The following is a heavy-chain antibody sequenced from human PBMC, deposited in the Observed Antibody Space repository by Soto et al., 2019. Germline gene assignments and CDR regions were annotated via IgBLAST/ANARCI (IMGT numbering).Heavy chain of an antibody. CDR3: ARERYYYDSSGYYPYYYYGMDV. D-gene: IGHD3-22*01. Sequence: QVQLVQSGAEVKKPGASVKVSCKASGYTFTGYYMHWVRQAPGQGLEWMGWINPNSGGTNYAQKFQGWVTMTRDTSISTAYMELSRLRSDDTAVYYCARERYYYDSSGYYPYYYYGMDVWGQGTTVTVSS. V-gene: IGHV1-2*04. CDR1: GYTFTGYY. CDR2: INPNSGGT. J-gene: IGHJ6*02.